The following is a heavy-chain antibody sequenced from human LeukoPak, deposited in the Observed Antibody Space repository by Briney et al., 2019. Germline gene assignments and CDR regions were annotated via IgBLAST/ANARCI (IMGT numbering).Heavy chain of an antibody. D-gene: IGHD3-10*01. Sequence: ASVKVSCKASGYTLTNYALHWVRQAPGQRLEWMGWINPGNDNTKYSQKFQGRVTITRDTSASTAYMELSSPRAEDTAVYYCARDYYGSGTYSHPGDYWGQGTLVTVSS. CDR2: INPGNDNT. CDR3: ARDYYGSGTYSHPGDY. V-gene: IGHV1-3*01. J-gene: IGHJ4*02. CDR1: GYTLTNYA.